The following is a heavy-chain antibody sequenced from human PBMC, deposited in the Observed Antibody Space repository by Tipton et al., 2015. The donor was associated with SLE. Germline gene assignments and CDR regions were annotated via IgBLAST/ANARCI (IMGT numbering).Heavy chain of an antibody. CDR1: GGSISSYY. CDR2: IYYSGST. CDR3: ARSRYSSSSYYYYYMDV. J-gene: IGHJ6*03. D-gene: IGHD6-6*01. Sequence: LSLTCTVSGGSISSYYWSWIRQPPGKGLEWIGYIYYSGSTNYNPSLKSRVTISVDTSKNQFSLKLSSVTAADTAVYYCARSRYSSSSYYYYYMDVWGKGTTVTVSS. V-gene: IGHV4-59*01.